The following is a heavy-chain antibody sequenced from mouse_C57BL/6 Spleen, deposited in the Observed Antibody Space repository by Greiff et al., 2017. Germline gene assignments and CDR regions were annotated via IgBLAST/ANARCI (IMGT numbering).Heavy chain of an antibody. CDR2: IYPRSGNT. CDR3: ARQLRSYAMDD. J-gene: IGHJ4*01. V-gene: IGHV1-55*01. CDR1: GYTFTSYW. D-gene: IGHD3-2*02. Sequence: QVQLQQPGAELVKPGASVKMSCKASGYTFTSYWLTWVKQRPGQGLEWIGEIYPRSGNTYYNEKFTGPATLTADKSSSTAYMELRSLTSEDSAFYFCARQLRSYAMDDWGQGTSVTVSS.